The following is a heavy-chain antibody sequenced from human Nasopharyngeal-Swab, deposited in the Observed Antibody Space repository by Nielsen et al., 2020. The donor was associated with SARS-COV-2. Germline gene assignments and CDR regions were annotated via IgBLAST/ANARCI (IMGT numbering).Heavy chain of an antibody. CDR3: ARRAFGYCSGGSCQNAFDI. CDR1: GGSITNTNW. CDR2: VYFSGST. J-gene: IGHJ3*02. D-gene: IGHD2-15*01. V-gene: IGHV4-4*02. Sequence: SETLSLTCAVSGGSITNTNWWTWVRQPPGKGLEWIGEVYFSGSTNYNPSLKSRVTISVDKSKNQFSLKLSSVTAADTAVYYCARRAFGYCSGGSCQNAFDIWGQGTMVTVSS.